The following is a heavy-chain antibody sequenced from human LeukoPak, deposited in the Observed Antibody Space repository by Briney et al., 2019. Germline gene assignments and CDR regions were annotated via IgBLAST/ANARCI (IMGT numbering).Heavy chain of an antibody. CDR3: ARGAWATRHGS. Sequence: SETLSLTCAVYGESLNSYYWSWIRQPPGKGLEWIGEIYESGSTEYNPSLKSRVTISMVPSKQQFSLSLTSVTAADTAVYYCARGAWATRHGSWGLGTPVIVSS. D-gene: IGHD2-15*01. CDR2: IYESGST. CDR1: GESLNSYY. V-gene: IGHV4-34*01. J-gene: IGHJ5*02.